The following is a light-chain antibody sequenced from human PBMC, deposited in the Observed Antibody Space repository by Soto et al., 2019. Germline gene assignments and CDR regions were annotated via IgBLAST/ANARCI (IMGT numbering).Light chain of an antibody. CDR2: RNN. J-gene: IGLJ1*01. V-gene: IGLV1-47*01. Sequence: QSVLTQPPSASGTPGQSVTISCSGSSSNIGSNYVYWYQQLPGTAPKLLIYRNNQRPSGVPDRFSGSKSGTSASLAISGLRSEDEADYYCAAWDDSLSGPVFGTGTKV. CDR3: AAWDDSLSGPV. CDR1: SSNIGSNY.